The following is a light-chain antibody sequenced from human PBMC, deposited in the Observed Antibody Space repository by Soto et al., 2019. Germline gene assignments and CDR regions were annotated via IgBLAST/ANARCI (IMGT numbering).Light chain of an antibody. CDR3: QQYNNWRK. V-gene: IGKV3-15*01. J-gene: IGKJ1*01. CDR1: QSVRSN. CDR2: AAS. Sequence: EIVMTQSPATLSVSPWEWATLSCRASQSVRSNLACYQQRPGQAPRLLIYAASTRATGIPARFSGSGSGTEFTLIIDSLQSEDFGVYYCQQYNNWRKFGQGTKVE.